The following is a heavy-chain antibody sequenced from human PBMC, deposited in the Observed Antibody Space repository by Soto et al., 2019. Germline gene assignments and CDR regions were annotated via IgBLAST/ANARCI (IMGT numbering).Heavy chain of an antibody. CDR3: SNEVSRGWYINWLDP. CDR1: GLTFSSYA. CDR2: ISGSGGST. Sequence: GGSLRLSCAASGLTFSSYAMSWFRQAPGKGLEWVSAISGSGGSTYSADSVKGRFTISRENSKNTLYLQLNSLRAEDTAVYYCSNEVSRGWYINWLDPWGQGTMVTVYS. V-gene: IGHV3-23*01. J-gene: IGHJ5*02. D-gene: IGHD6-19*01.